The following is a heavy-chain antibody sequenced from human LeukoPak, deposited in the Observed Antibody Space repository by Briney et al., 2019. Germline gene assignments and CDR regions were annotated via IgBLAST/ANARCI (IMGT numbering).Heavy chain of an antibody. Sequence: KSSETLSLTCTVSGGSISSSSYYWGWIRQPPGKGLEWIGSIYYSGSTYYNPSLKSRVTISVDTSKNQFSLKLSSVTAADTAVYYCALTRLEILWFGELPPGHMDVWGKGTTVTVSS. V-gene: IGHV4-39*07. CDR1: GGSISSSSYY. D-gene: IGHD3-10*01. J-gene: IGHJ6*03. CDR3: ALTRLEILWFGELPPGHMDV. CDR2: IYYSGST.